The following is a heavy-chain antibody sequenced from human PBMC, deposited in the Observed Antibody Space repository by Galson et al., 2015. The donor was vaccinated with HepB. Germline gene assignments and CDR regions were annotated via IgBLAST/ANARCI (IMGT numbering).Heavy chain of an antibody. CDR2: IWYDGSNK. Sequence: SLRLSCAVSGFTFSRSWMSWVRQAPGKGLEWVAVIWYDGSNKYYADSVKGRYTISRDNSKNTLYLQMNSLRAEDTAVYYCARAHPTHYDFWSGRSSIGFDYWGQRTLVTVSS. V-gene: IGHV3-33*07. CDR3: ARAHPTHYDFWSGRSSIGFDY. CDR1: GFTFSRSW. D-gene: IGHD3-3*01. J-gene: IGHJ4*02.